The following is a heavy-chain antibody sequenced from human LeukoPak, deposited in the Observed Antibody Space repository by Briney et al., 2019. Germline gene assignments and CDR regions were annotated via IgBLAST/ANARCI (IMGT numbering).Heavy chain of an antibody. CDR3: TRTYTNNAGYYLY. CDR1: GLSVSSSF. J-gene: IGHJ4*02. CDR2: VFGGGGT. V-gene: IGHV3-53*01. Sequence: RGSLRLSCTASGLSVSSSFMSWVRQTPGKGLEGVSSVFGGGGTCYADSVMGRFTISRDNSKSTLDLQMNSLRAEDTAVYYCTRTYTNNAGYYLYWGQGTLVTVSS. D-gene: IGHD3-22*01.